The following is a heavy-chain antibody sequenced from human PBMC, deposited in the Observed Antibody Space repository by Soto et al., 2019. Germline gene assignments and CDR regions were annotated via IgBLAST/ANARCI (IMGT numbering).Heavy chain of an antibody. Sequence: SETLSLTCAVYGGSFSGYYWSWIRQPPGKGLEWIGEINHSGSTNYNPSLKSRVTISVDTSKNQFSLKLIAVPAADTAVYYCASIDSYGPLNYWGQGTLVTVSS. D-gene: IGHD5-18*01. CDR1: GGSFSGYY. V-gene: IGHV4-34*01. J-gene: IGHJ4*02. CDR3: ASIDSYGPLNY. CDR2: INHSGST.